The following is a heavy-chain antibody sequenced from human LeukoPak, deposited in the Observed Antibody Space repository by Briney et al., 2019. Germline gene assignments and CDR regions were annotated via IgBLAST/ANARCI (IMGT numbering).Heavy chain of an antibody. D-gene: IGHD3-10*01. Sequence: ASVKVSCKASRYSFTTYAMNWVRQAPGQRLEWMGWINSGNGNTKYSQQFQGRVTLTRDTSASTAYMDLSSLRSEDMAVYYCARGYGSGAAFDIWGQGTMVTVSS. CDR1: RYSFTTYA. J-gene: IGHJ3*02. V-gene: IGHV1-3*03. CDR3: ARGYGSGAAFDI. CDR2: INSGNGNT.